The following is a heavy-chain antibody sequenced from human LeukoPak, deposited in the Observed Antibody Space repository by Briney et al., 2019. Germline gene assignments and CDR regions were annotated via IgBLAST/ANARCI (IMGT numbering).Heavy chain of an antibody. CDR3: AREVTMVRGVITINWFDP. J-gene: IGHJ5*02. Sequence: WGKVSCKASARTFTSYAISWVRQAPGQGRGWRGGIIPIFGAANYAQKFQGRVTITADKSTSTAYMELSSLRYEDTGVYYCAREVTMVRGVITINWFDPWGQGTLVTVSS. D-gene: IGHD3-10*01. CDR1: ARTFTSYA. CDR2: IIPIFGAA. V-gene: IGHV1-69*06.